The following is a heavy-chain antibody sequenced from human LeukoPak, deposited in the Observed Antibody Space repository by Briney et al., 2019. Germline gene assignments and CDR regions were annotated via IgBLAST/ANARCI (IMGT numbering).Heavy chain of an antibody. J-gene: IGHJ5*02. CDR3: AKDTGPYQTSNWFDP. D-gene: IGHD2-2*01. Sequence: PGGSLRLSCAASGFTFSSYAMSWVRQAPVKGLEWVSAISGSGGSTYYADSVKGRFTISRDNSKNTLYLQMNSLRAEDTAVYYCAKDTGPYQTSNWFDPWGQGTLVTVSS. CDR2: ISGSGGST. V-gene: IGHV3-23*01. CDR1: GFTFSSYA.